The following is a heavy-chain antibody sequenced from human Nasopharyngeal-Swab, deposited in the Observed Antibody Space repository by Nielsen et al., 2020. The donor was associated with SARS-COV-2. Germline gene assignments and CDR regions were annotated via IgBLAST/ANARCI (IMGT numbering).Heavy chain of an antibody. J-gene: IGHJ6*02. D-gene: IGHD2-21*01. V-gene: IGHV3-23*01. CDR3: AKAPYLRGLDV. CDR2: ISGNDNTT. CDR1: GFTFSSYA. Sequence: ETLSLTCAASGFTFSSYAMSWVRQAPGKGLEWVSIISGNDNTTYHADSVKDRFTISRDNSKNTLYLQTNSLRVEDTAVYYCAKAPYLRGLDVWGQGTTVTVSS.